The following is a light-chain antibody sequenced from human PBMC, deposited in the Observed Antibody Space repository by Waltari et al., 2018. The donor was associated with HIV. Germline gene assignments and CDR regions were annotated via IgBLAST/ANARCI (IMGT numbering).Light chain of an antibody. J-gene: IGLJ3*02. CDR1: SSNIGSNT. CDR2: SNN. V-gene: IGLV1-44*01. CDR3: AAWDDSLNGWV. Sequence: QSVLTQPPSASGTPGQRVTIPCSGSSSNIGSNTVNWYQQLPGTAPNLLIYSNNQRPSGVPDRFSGSKSGTSASLVISGLQSEDEADYYCAAWDDSLNGWVFGGGTKLTVL.